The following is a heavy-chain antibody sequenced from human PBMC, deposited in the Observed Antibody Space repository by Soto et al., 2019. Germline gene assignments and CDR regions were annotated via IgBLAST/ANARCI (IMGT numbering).Heavy chain of an antibody. Sequence: GASVKVSCKASGGTFSSYAISWVRQAPGQGLEWMGGIIPIFGTANYAQKFQGRVTITADESTSTAYMELSSLRSEDTAVYYCARDHKPTYYYDSSGYYRSYYYGMDVWGQGTTVTVSS. CDR1: GGTFSSYA. D-gene: IGHD3-22*01. CDR2: IIPIFGTA. V-gene: IGHV1-69*13. J-gene: IGHJ6*02. CDR3: ARDHKPTYYYDSSGYYRSYYYGMDV.